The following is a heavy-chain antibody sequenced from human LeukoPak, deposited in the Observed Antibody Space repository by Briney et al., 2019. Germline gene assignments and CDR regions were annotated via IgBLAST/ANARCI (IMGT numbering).Heavy chain of an antibody. D-gene: IGHD3-10*01. Sequence: SGTLSLTCTVSGHSISSYFWSWIRQPAGEGLEGMGRIHNSGGTIYNPSPNSRVTISVDTSKNQVSLKLTSVTAADTAVYYCARNGYGSGSSWWGQGTLVTVSS. J-gene: IGHJ4*02. CDR3: ARNGYGSGSSW. CDR1: GHSISSYF. V-gene: IGHV4-4*07. CDR2: IHNSGGT.